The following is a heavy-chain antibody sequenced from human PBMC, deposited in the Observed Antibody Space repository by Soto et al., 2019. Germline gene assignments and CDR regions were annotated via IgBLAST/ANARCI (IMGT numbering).Heavy chain of an antibody. CDR2: INPNSGDT. Sequence: ASVKVSCKASGYTLTGYYMHWVRQAPGQGLERMGCINPNSGDTNYAQKFQGRVTLTRDTSINTAYMELSRLRSDDTAVYYCARGEQSDFWGQGTLVTVSS. J-gene: IGHJ4*02. CDR3: ARGEQSDF. CDR1: GYTLTGYY. D-gene: IGHD1-26*01. V-gene: IGHV1-2*02.